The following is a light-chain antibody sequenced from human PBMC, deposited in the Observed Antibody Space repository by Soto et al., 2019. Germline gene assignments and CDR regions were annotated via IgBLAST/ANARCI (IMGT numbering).Light chain of an antibody. V-gene: IGKV3-11*01. CDR1: QSVNSN. J-gene: IGKJ5*01. CDR3: QQRHMWPIT. Sequence: ETVLTHSLATLSVSPGERATLSCLASQSVNSNLAWYQQKLGQAPRVLIYGASTRATGIPDRFSGSGSGTDFTLTISSLEPEDSAVYYCQQRHMWPITFGQGTRLEIK. CDR2: GAS.